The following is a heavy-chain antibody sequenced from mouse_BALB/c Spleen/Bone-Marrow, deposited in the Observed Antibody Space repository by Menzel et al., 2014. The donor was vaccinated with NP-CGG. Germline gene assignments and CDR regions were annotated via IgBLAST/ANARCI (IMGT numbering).Heavy chain of an antibody. D-gene: IGHD2-2*01. J-gene: IGHJ4*01. Sequence: DLVKPGASVKLSCKASGYTFTNYWINWIRQRPGQGLEWIGRIAPGSGSTYYTEMFKGKATLTVDTSSSTAYIQLSSLSSERSAVYCCARGIYDGNDVYAMDYWGQGTSVTASS. CDR2: IAPGSGST. V-gene: IGHV1S41*01. CDR3: ARGIYDGNDVYAMDY. CDR1: GYTFTNYW.